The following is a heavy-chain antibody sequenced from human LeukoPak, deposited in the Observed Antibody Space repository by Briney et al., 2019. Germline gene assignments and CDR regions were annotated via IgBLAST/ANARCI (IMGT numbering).Heavy chain of an antibody. CDR1: GFTFSSFW. J-gene: IGHJ5*02. V-gene: IGHV3-74*01. Sequence: GGSLRPSCAASGFTFSSFWMHWVRQAAGKGLVWVSRINSVGSSTSYADSVKGRFTISRDNAKNTLYLQMNSLRAEDTAVYYCARERTSGWDAFDTWGQGTLVTVSS. D-gene: IGHD6-19*01. CDR2: INSVGSST. CDR3: ARERTSGWDAFDT.